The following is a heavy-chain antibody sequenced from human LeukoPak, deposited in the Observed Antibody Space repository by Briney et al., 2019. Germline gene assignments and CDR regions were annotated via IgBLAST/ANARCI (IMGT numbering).Heavy chain of an antibody. Sequence: ASVKVSCKASGYTFTSYYMHWVRQAPGQGLEWMGIINPSGGSTSYAQKFQGRVTMTRDTSTSTVYMELSSLRSEDTAVYYCARDRRGFITMVRESSYFDYWGQGTLVTVSS. CDR1: GYTFTSYY. CDR3: ARDRRGFITMVRESSYFDY. J-gene: IGHJ4*02. CDR2: INPSGGST. D-gene: IGHD3-10*01. V-gene: IGHV1-46*01.